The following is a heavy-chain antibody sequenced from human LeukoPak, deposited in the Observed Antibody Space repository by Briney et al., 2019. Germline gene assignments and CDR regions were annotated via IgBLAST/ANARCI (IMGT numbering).Heavy chain of an antibody. CDR3: ARDGRGILTGAYYYYGMDV. CDR1: GYTFTGYC. J-gene: IGHJ6*02. V-gene: IGHV1-2*02. D-gene: IGHD3-9*01. CDR2: INPNSGGT. Sequence: ASVKVSCKASGYTFTGYCVHWVRQAPGQGLEWMGWINPNSGGTNYAQKFQGRVTMTRDTSISTAYMELSRLRSDDTAVYYCARDGRGILTGAYYYYGMDVWGQGTTVTVSS.